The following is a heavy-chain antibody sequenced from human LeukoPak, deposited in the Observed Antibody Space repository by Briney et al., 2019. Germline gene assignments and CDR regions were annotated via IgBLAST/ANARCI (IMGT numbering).Heavy chain of an antibody. CDR2: IIPILGIA. D-gene: IGHD3-9*01. CDR1: GGTFSSYA. J-gene: IGHJ3*02. Sequence: SVKVSCKASGGTFSSYAISWVRRAPGQGPEWMGRIIPILGIANYAQKFQGRVTITADKSTSTAYMELSSLRSEDTAVYYCARECVPYYDILTGYHRGANDAFDIWGQGTMVTVSS. CDR3: ARECVPYYDILTGYHRGANDAFDI. V-gene: IGHV1-69*04.